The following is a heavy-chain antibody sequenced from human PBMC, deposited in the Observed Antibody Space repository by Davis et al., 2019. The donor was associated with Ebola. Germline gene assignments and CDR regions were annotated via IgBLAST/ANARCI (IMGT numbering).Heavy chain of an antibody. CDR1: GFSFSTYT. Sequence: PGGSLRLSCAASGFSFSTYTMNWVRQAPGKGLEWLSYIRNSGNDIHYADSVKGRFTISRDNAKNSLYLQMKSLRDEDTAVYYCARVFGWSYGMDVWGKGTTVTVSS. CDR3: ARVFGWSYGMDV. CDR2: IRNSGNDI. V-gene: IGHV3-48*02. D-gene: IGHD3-9*01. J-gene: IGHJ6*04.